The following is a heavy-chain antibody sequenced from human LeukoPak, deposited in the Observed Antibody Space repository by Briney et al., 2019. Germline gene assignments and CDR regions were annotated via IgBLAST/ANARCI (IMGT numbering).Heavy chain of an antibody. V-gene: IGHV3-30*04. J-gene: IGHJ4*02. CDR2: ISYDGSNK. D-gene: IGHD6-13*01. CDR3: AREERSYSSSWYREIPNKGYDY. CDR1: GFTFSSYA. Sequence: GGSLRLSCAASGFTFSSYAMHWVRQAPGKGLEWVAVISYDGSNKYYADSVKGRFTISRDNSKNTLYLQMNSLGAEDTAVYYCAREERSYSSSWYREIPNKGYDYWGQGTLVTVSS.